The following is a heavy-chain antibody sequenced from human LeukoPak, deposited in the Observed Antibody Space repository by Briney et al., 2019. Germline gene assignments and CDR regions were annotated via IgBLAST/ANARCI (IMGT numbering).Heavy chain of an antibody. V-gene: IGHV3-48*03. D-gene: IGHD4-23*01. CDR2: ISDTGSTI. Sequence: GGSLRLSCAASGFTFSSYELNWVRQAPGKGLEWVSYISDTGSTIYYADSVEGRFTISRDNAKNSLYLQMNSLRAEDTAVYYCARVVNAFDIWGQGTMVTVSS. J-gene: IGHJ3*02. CDR3: ARVVNAFDI. CDR1: GFTFSSYE.